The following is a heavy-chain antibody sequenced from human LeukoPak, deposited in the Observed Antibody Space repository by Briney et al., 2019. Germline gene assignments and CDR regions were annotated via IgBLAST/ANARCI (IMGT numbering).Heavy chain of an antibody. CDR2: IWPDGSEK. J-gene: IGHJ5*01. Sequence: GGSLRLSCAASGFIFSNNYMSWVRQAPGRGLEWLATIWPDGSEKRYVDSLRGRVTISRDNVERSSYLQMNSLRAEDTAVYYCAKLKGQVTTWDSWGLGIRVTVSS. D-gene: IGHD2-21*02. CDR1: GFIFSNNY. V-gene: IGHV3-7*03. CDR3: AKLKGQVTTWDS.